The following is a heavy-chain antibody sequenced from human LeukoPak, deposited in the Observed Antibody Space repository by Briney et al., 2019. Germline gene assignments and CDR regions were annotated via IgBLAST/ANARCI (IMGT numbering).Heavy chain of an antibody. CDR2: ISAYNGNT. D-gene: IGHD6-13*01. V-gene: IGHV1-18*01. Sequence: GASVKVSCKASGYTFTSYGISWVRQAPGQGLEWMGWISAYNGNTNYAQKLQGRVTMTTDTSTTTAYMELSSLRSEDTAVYFCARHDSYSSSFPYNWFDPWGQGTLVTVSS. CDR3: ARHDSYSSSFPYNWFDP. J-gene: IGHJ5*02. CDR1: GYTFTSYG.